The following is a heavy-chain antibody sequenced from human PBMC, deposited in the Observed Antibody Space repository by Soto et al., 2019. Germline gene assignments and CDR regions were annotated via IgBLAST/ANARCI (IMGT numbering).Heavy chain of an antibody. V-gene: IGHV4-61*05. CDR1: GGSISSSSYF. CDR2: IYYSGST. D-gene: IGHD1-26*01. Sequence: ETLSLTCTVSGGSISSSSYFWGWIRQPPGKGLEWIGYIYYSGSTNYNPSLKSRVTISVDTSKNQFSLKLSSVTAADTAVYYCARRYGGNLDYWGQGTLVTVSS. J-gene: IGHJ4*02. CDR3: ARRYGGNLDY.